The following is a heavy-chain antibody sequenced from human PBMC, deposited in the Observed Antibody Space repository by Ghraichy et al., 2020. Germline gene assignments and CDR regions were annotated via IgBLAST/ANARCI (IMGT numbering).Heavy chain of an antibody. CDR1: GDSVSSNGAA. V-gene: IGHV6-1*01. J-gene: IGHJ6*02. CDR3: ARESRGVVTAIYGMDV. Sequence: SETLSLTCAISGDSVSSNGAAWHWIRQSPSRGLEWLGRTYYRSKWYNDYAVSVKSRISIHPDTSKNQFSLQLKSVTPEDTAVYYCARESRGVVTAIYGMDVWGQGTTVTVSS. D-gene: IGHD2-21*02. CDR2: TYYRSKWYN.